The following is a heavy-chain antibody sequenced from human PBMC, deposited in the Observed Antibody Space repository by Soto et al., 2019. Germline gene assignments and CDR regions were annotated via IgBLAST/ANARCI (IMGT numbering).Heavy chain of an antibody. D-gene: IGHD5-12*01. CDR3: AGRAVYTVASDF. V-gene: IGHV3-23*01. CDR1: ESATRSYG. Sequence: PGGSLRLPWAASESATRSYGMSWVRQAPGKGLEWVSSIAATGTTYYADSVKGRFAISRESSKKTLYLQMTSLGVEDTAVYYCAGRAVYTVASDFWGQGTLVTVSS. J-gene: IGHJ4*02. CDR2: IAATGTT.